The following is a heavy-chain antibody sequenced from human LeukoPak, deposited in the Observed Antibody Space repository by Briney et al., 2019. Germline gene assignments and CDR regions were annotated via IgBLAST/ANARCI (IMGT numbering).Heavy chain of an antibody. D-gene: IGHD2-15*01. V-gene: IGHV4-59*01. CDR2: IYYSGST. CDR3: AREGSGGSCYSIAGVCPFDI. J-gene: IGHJ3*02. CDR1: GGSISSYY. Sequence: SETLSLICTVSGGSISSYYWSWIRQPPGKGLEWIGYIYYSGSTNYNPSLKSRVTISVDTSKNQFSLKLSSVTAADTAVYYCAREGSGGSCYSIAGVCPFDIWGQGTMVTVSS.